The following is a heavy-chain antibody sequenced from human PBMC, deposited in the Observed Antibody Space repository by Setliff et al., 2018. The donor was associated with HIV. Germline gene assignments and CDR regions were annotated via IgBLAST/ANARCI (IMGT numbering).Heavy chain of an antibody. V-gene: IGHV3-21*01. D-gene: IGHD2-2*01. CDR1: GFTFSSYS. J-gene: IGHJ4*02. Sequence: PGGSLRLSCAASGFTFSSYSMNWVRQAPGKGLEWVSSISSSSSYIYYADSVKGRFTISRDNAKNSLYLQMNSLRAEDTAVYYCARDLYRLREGTVYWGQGTLVTVSS. CDR3: ARDLYRLREGTVY. CDR2: ISSSSSYI.